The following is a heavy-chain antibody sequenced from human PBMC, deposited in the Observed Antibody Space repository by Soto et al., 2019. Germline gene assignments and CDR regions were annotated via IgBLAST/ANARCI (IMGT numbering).Heavy chain of an antibody. CDR2: IYPGDSDA. V-gene: IGHV5-51*01. J-gene: IGHJ6*02. CDR1: GYSFSSYW. D-gene: IGHD4-17*01. Sequence: GESLKISCKGAGYSFSSYWIGCVRQMPGKGLEWMGIIYPGDSDARYSPSFQGQVTISADKSINTAYLQWSSLKASDTAMYYCGRHPYGDYDIMDVWGQGTTVTVSS. CDR3: GRHPYGDYDIMDV.